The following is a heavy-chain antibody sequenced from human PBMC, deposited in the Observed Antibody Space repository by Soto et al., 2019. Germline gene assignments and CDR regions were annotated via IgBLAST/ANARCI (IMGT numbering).Heavy chain of an antibody. CDR3: AKDQDLGRGRYSGYFDY. Sequence: QVQLVESGGGVVQPGRSLRLSCAASGFTFSSYGMHWVRQAPGKGLEWVAVISYDGSNKYYADSVKGRFTISRDNSKKTLYLQMNSLRAEDTAVYYCAKDQDLGRGRYSGYFDYWGQGTLVTVSS. J-gene: IGHJ4*02. V-gene: IGHV3-30*18. D-gene: IGHD5-12*01. CDR1: GFTFSSYG. CDR2: ISYDGSNK.